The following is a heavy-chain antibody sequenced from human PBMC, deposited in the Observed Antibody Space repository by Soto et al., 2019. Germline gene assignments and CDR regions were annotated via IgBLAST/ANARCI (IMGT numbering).Heavy chain of an antibody. V-gene: IGHV2-5*01. Sequence: SGPTLVNPTQTLTLTCTFSGFSLSTSGVGVGWIRQPPGKALEWLALIYWNDDKRYSPSLKSRLTITKDTSKNQVVLTMTNMDPVDTATYYCAHSYSSGWYRRGGHFDNWGQGTQVTVSS. J-gene: IGHJ4*02. CDR3: AHSYSSGWYRRGGHFDN. D-gene: IGHD6-19*01. CDR2: IYWNDDK. CDR1: GFSLSTSGVG.